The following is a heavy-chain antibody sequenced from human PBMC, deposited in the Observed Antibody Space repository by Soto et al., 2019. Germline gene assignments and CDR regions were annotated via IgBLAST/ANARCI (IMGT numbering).Heavy chain of an antibody. Sequence: QVQVVQSGAEVKKPESSVKVSCKPSGGTFNTYTVNWVRLAPGHGLEWMGRVIPILDMANYAQKFQDRVTITADRSTFTAYMELNSLTSDDTAGYYCAITYCRDNSCPRDFDFWGPGTRVTVSS. CDR3: AITYCRDNSCPRDFDF. J-gene: IGHJ4*02. CDR2: VIPILDMA. CDR1: GGTFNTYT. V-gene: IGHV1-69*02. D-gene: IGHD2-21*01.